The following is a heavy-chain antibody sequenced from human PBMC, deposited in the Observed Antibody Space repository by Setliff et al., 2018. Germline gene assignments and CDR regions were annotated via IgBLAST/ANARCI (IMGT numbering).Heavy chain of an antibody. V-gene: IGHV1-2*02. D-gene: IGHD1-26*01. Sequence: ASVKVSCKAFGYTFSDYYMHWIRQAPGQGPEWMGCINPNTGGTRFAQKFQFGVTMTADKAITTAYMELTRLTSDDTAMYYCARDLLGSQGRTFDLWGQGTLVTVSS. CDR1: GYTFSDYY. CDR3: ARDLLGSQGRTFDL. CDR2: INPNTGGT. J-gene: IGHJ4*02.